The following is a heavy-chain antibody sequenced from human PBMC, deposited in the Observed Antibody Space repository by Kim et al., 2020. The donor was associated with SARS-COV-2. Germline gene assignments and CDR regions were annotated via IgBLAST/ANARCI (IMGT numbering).Heavy chain of an antibody. D-gene: IGHD3-22*01. Sequence: ADSVKGRVTISSDNSKNTLYLQINSLRAEDTAVYDCAGSEWLLLRTDLDYWGQGTLVTVSS. J-gene: IGHJ4*02. V-gene: IGHV3-30*02. CDR3: AGSEWLLLRTDLDY.